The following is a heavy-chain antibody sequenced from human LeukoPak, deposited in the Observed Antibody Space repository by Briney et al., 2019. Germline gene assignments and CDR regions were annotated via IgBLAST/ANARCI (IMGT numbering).Heavy chain of an antibody. Sequence: SETLSLTCTVSGGSISSYYWSWIRQPPGKGLEWIGYIYYSGSTNYNPSLKSRVTIPVDTSKNQFSLKLSSVTAADTAVYYCARARVGALYYYYYMDVWGKGTTVTVSS. V-gene: IGHV4-59*01. CDR3: ARARVGALYYYYYMDV. D-gene: IGHD1-26*01. J-gene: IGHJ6*03. CDR2: IYYSGST. CDR1: GGSISSYY.